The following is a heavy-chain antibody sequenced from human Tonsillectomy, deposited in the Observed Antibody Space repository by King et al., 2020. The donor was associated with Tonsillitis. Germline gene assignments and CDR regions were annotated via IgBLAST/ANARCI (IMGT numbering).Heavy chain of an antibody. CDR1: RGSISGTSYY. V-gene: IGHV4-39*01. CDR2: VYYSGST. Sequence: PLQESGPGLVKPSETLSLTCTVSRGSISGTSYYWGWIRQPPGKGLEWIGSVYYSGSTYYSPSLKSRVTISVDTSKKQFSLKLGSVTAADTAGYYCARLRSYGEDYMDVWGKGTTVTVS. CDR3: ARLRSYGEDYMDV. D-gene: IGHD1-26*01. J-gene: IGHJ6*03.